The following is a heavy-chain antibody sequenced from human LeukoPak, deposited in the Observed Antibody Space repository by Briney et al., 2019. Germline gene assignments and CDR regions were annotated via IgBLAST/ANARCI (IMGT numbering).Heavy chain of an antibody. V-gene: IGHV4-39*07. CDR3: ARGLIVVVVAATSQWFDP. D-gene: IGHD2-15*01. CDR2: IYYSGSK. Sequence: SETLSLTCSVSGGSINTDNYYWGWVRQPPGKALEWIGSIYYSGSKWYNPSLKSRVTISLDTSKNQFSLKLSSVTAADTAVYYCARGLIVVVVAATSQWFDPWGQGTLVTVSS. CDR1: GGSINTDNYY. J-gene: IGHJ5*02.